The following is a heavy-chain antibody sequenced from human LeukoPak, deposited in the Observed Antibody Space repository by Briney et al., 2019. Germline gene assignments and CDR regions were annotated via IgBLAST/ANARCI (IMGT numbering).Heavy chain of an antibody. CDR3: VKVPVMIFGVVTEDN. CDR2: ISGSGGST. Sequence: PGGSLRLSCAASGFTFSSNPMSWVRQAPGKGLEWVSGISGSGGSTYYADSVKGRFTISRDNSKDTLYLQMNSLRAEDTAVYYCVKVPVMIFGVVTEDNWGQGTRVTVSS. CDR1: GFTFSSNP. J-gene: IGHJ4*02. V-gene: IGHV3-23*01. D-gene: IGHD3-3*01.